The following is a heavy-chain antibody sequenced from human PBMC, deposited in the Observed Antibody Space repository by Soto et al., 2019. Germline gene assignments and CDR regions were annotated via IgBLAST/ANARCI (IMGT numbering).Heavy chain of an antibody. CDR3: ARGLAAPVHPYYFEY. J-gene: IGHJ4*02. V-gene: IGHV4-34*01. Sequence: QVQLQQWGAGLLKPSETLSLTCAVYGGSFSGYYWSWIRQPPGKGLEWIGEINHSGSTNYNPSLKSRVTISVDTSKNQFSLKLSSVTAADTAVYYCARGLAAPVHPYYFEYWGQGTLVTVSS. CDR2: INHSGST. D-gene: IGHD6-13*01. CDR1: GGSFSGYY.